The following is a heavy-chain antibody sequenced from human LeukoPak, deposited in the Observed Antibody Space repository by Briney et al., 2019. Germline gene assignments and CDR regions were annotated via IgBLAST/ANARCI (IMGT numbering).Heavy chain of an antibody. V-gene: IGHV2-5*01. CDR2: IYWSDEK. Sequence: GSGPTLVNPTQTLTLTCTFSGFSLTTSGMGVGWIRQPPGKALEWLALIYWSDEKQYSPSLKSRLTITKDTSKNQVVLIMANMDPVDTGTYYCAHKGRGSGSYTMWGQGTLVTVSS. CDR3: AHKGRGSGSYTM. J-gene: IGHJ4*02. CDR1: GFSLTTSGMG. D-gene: IGHD3-10*01.